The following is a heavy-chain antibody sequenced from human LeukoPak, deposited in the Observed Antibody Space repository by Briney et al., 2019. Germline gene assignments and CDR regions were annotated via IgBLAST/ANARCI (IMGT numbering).Heavy chain of an antibody. CDR3: ARIRRFGESIYYYYCYMDV. CDR2: ISAYNGNT. V-gene: IGHV1-18*01. CDR1: GYTFTSYG. Sequence: ASVKVSCKASGYTFTSYGISWVRQAPGQGLEWMGWISAYNGNTNYAQKLQGRVTMTTDTSTSTAYMELRSLRSDDTAVYYCARIRRFGESIYYYYCYMDVWGKGTTVTVSS. J-gene: IGHJ6*03. D-gene: IGHD3-10*01.